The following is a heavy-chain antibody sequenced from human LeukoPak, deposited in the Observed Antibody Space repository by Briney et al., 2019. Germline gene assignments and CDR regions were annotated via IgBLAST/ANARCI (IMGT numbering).Heavy chain of an antibody. CDR3: ARKGGSGSYYKVYYYYGMDV. V-gene: IGHV3-30*03. D-gene: IGHD3-10*01. J-gene: IGHJ6*02. Sequence: GRSLRLACAASGFTFSSYVMHWVRQAPGKGLEWVAVISYDGCNKYYADSVKGTLTISRDNSKNSLYLQMNSLRDEDTAVYYCARKGGSGSYYKVYYYYGMDVWGQGTTVTVSS. CDR2: ISYDGCNK. CDR1: GFTFSSYV.